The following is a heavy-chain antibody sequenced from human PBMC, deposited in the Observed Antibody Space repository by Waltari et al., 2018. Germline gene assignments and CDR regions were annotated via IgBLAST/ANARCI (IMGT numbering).Heavy chain of an antibody. CDR2: IGTDGKNA. CDR1: GFTFSVSW. CDR3: AREPVGVVRTDF. Sequence: EMQLVESGGGSVQPGDSLRLSCAASGFTFSVSWMHWVRQAPGKGVIWVSHIGTDGKNAEYADSVKCRFTISRDNAKNVVYLQMNSLRAEDTGRYYCAREPVGVVRTDFWGQGTQVTVSS. D-gene: IGHD3-16*01. J-gene: IGHJ4*02. V-gene: IGHV3-74*03.